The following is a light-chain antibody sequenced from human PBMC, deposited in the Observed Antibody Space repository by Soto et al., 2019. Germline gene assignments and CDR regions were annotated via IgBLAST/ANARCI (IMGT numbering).Light chain of an antibody. J-gene: IGLJ1*01. CDR2: DVS. V-gene: IGLV2-14*01. CDR1: SSDVGGYNS. CDR3: STYTSIPALV. Sequence: QSVLTQPASVSGSPGQSITISCTGTSSDVGGYNSVSWYQQHPGKVPKIMIYDVSIRPSGVPDRFSGSKSGNTASLTISGLQAEDEADYYCSTYTSIPALVFGTGTKLTVL.